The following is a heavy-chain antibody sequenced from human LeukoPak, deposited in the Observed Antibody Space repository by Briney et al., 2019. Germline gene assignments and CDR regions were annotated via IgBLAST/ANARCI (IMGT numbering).Heavy chain of an antibody. J-gene: IGHJ4*02. CDR1: GFTVSSNY. Sequence: GGSLSLSCAASGFTVSSNYMSWVRPAPGKGLEWVSVIYSGGSPYYADSVKGRFTISRDNSKNTLYLQMNSLRAEDTAVYYCARESGYCSGTSCSYYFDYWGQGTLVTVSS. V-gene: IGHV3-53*01. CDR3: ARESGYCSGTSCSYYFDY. CDR2: IYSGGSP. D-gene: IGHD2-2*01.